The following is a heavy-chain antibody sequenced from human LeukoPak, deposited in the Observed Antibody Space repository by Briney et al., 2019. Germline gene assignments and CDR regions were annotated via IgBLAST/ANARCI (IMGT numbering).Heavy chain of an antibody. D-gene: IGHD6-13*01. CDR3: ARVPIAAAALSGMDV. Sequence: SETLSLTCTVSGGSISSYYWSWIRQPPGKGLEWIGYIYYSGSTNYNPSLKSRVTISVDTSKNQYSLKLSSVTAADTAVYYCARVPIAAAALSGMDVWGQGTTVTVSS. J-gene: IGHJ6*02. V-gene: IGHV4-59*01. CDR2: IYYSGST. CDR1: GGSISSYY.